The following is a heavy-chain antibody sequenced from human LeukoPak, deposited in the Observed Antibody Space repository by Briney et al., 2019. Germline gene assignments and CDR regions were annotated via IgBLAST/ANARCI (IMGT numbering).Heavy chain of an antibody. CDR2: IYYSGST. V-gene: IGHV4-59*02. CDR3: ARDRRDCNGGSCYKYSFDP. J-gene: IGHJ5*02. CDR1: GDSVNNYY. Sequence: SETLSLTCSVSGDSVNNYYWSWIRQPPGKGLEWIGYIYYSGSTNYNPSLKSRVTISVDTSKNQFSLKLSSVTAADTAVYYCARDRRDCNGGSCYKYSFDPWGQGTLVTVSS. D-gene: IGHD2-15*01.